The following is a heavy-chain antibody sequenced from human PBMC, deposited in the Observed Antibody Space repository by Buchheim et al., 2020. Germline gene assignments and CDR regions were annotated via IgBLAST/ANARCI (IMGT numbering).Heavy chain of an antibody. CDR2: IYYSGST. CDR3: ARIVSAPLTVSGGFDH. J-gene: IGHJ4*02. CDR1: GGSFRSNY. Sequence: QVQLQESGPGLVKPSETLSLTCSVSGGSFRSNYWSWIRQPPGKGLEWIGYIYYSGSTNYNLSLKSRVTISVDTSKNQFSLQLRSVTAADTAVYYCARIVSAPLTVSGGFDHWGQG. D-gene: IGHD6-19*01. V-gene: IGHV4-59*08.